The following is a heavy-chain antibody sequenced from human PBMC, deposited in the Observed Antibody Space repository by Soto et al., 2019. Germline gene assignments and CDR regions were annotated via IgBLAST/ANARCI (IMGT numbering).Heavy chain of an antibody. J-gene: IGHJ4*02. CDR3: ARGGVYVWGSYVPXY. CDR2: INAGNGNT. V-gene: IGHV1-3*01. Sequence: ASVKVSCKASGYTFTSYAMHWVRQAPGQRLEWMGWINAGNGNTKYSQKFQGRVTITRDTSASTAHMELSSLRSEDTAVYYCARGGVYVWGSYVPXYWGQGTLVTVSS. D-gene: IGHD3-16*01. CDR1: GYTFTSYA.